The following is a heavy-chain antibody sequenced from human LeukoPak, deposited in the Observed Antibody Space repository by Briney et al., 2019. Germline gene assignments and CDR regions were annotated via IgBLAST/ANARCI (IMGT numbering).Heavy chain of an antibody. Sequence: SVNLSFSSSGSRFSVNYMHWVRQAPAQGLEWMGMINPNSGGTSYAQNLQGRVTMTRDPSISTLYMELRNLRYEDTGVYYCASLGATTLSYYGMDVWGQGTTVTVSS. CDR3: ASLGATTLSYYGMDV. J-gene: IGHJ6*02. CDR2: INPNSGGT. V-gene: IGHV1-2*02. D-gene: IGHD1-26*01. CDR1: GSRFSVNY.